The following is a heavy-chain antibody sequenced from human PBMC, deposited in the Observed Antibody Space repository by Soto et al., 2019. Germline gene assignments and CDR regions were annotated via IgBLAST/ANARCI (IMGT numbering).Heavy chain of an antibody. CDR3: ARFITGTVGVDY. CDR1: GYIFSSYA. D-gene: IGHD1-20*01. CDR2: VNPANGYT. J-gene: IGHJ4*02. V-gene: IGHV1-3*01. Sequence: QVQLVQSGAGVKKPGASVTVSCKASGYIFSSYAMHWVRQAPGQRLEWMGWVNPANGYTKYSQTFQGRVTITWDTCASTAYMDLMRLRSGDTAVYYCARFITGTVGVDYWGQGTLVTVSS.